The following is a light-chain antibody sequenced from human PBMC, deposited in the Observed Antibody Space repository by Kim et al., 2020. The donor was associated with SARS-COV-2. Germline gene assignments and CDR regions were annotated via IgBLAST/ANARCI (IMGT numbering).Light chain of an antibody. CDR3: QSYDSSNQV. V-gene: IGLV6-57*02. J-gene: IGLJ3*02. CDR2: EDN. CDR1: RGSIASNY. Sequence: GKTVTSSGTGSRGSIASNYGQGYQQRPGSAPTTVIYEDNQRPSGVPDRFSGSIDSSSNSASLTISGLKTEDEADDYCQSYDSSNQVFGGGTQLTVL.